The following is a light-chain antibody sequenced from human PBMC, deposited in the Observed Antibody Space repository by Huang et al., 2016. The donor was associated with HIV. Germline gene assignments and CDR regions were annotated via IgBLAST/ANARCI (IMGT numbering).Light chain of an antibody. V-gene: IGKV3-15*01. CDR3: HQYFTWPRT. CDR1: QSVRDN. Sequence: EIVMTQSPVTVSVSPGGSATLSCWASQSVRDNLAWVQQKPGQAPRLLVRGSSTRAAGVPARFSGSGSGTGFTLTITSLQSDDYAIYYCHQYFTWPRTFGPGTRVE. CDR2: GSS. J-gene: IGKJ1*01.